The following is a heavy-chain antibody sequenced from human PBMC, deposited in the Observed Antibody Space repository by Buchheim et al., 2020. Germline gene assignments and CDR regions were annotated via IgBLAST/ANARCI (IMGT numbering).Heavy chain of an antibody. Sequence: QVQLVQSGAEVKKPGASVKVSCRASGYTFTSYYMHWVRQAPGQGLEWMGIINLSGGSISYAQKFRGRVTMTRDTSTNTVYMELNNLKSEDTAVYYCARDRGYSTFVGLPIDYWGQGTL. CDR1: GYTFTSYY. D-gene: IGHD5-12*01. V-gene: IGHV1-46*01. J-gene: IGHJ4*02. CDR2: INLSGGSI. CDR3: ARDRGYSTFVGLPIDY.